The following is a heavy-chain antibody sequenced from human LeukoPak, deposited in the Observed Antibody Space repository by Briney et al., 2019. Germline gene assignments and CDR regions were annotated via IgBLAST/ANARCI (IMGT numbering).Heavy chain of an antibody. CDR1: GGSISSYY. Sequence: SETLSLTCTVSGGSISSYYWSWIRQPPGKGLEWIGYIYYSGSTNYNPSLKSRVTISVDTSKNQFSLKLSSVTAADTAVYYCARGVYGDRLDYWGQGTLVTVSS. CDR3: ARGVYGDRLDY. CDR2: IYYSGST. D-gene: IGHD4-17*01. V-gene: IGHV4-59*12. J-gene: IGHJ4*02.